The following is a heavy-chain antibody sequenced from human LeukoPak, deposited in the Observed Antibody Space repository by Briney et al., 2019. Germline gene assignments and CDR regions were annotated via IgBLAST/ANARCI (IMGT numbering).Heavy chain of an antibody. CDR3: ARDGGEDNSSYFDK. CDR1: GYRFTTSW. D-gene: IGHD3-16*01. V-gene: IGHV5-51*01. CDR2: IFPGDSDT. J-gene: IGHJ4*02. Sequence: GESLKISCKVSGYRFTTSWIGWVRQMPGKGLGWMGIIFPGDSDTRYSPSFQGQVTISADKSISTAYLQWSSLKATDSAIYYCARDGGEDNSSYFDKWGQGTLVTVSS.